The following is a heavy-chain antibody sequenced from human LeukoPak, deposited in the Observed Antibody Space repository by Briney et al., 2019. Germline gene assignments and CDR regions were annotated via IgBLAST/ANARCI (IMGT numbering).Heavy chain of an antibody. CDR3: AKVLVATIGTPPYYYGMDV. V-gene: IGHV3-30*18. D-gene: IGHD5-12*01. CDR1: GFTFSSYG. CDR2: ISYDGSNK. J-gene: IGHJ6*02. Sequence: GGSLRLSCAASGFTFSSYGMHWVHQAPGKGLEWVAVISYDGSNKYYADSVKGRFTISRDNSKNTLYLQMNSLRAEDTAVYYCAKVLVATIGTPPYYYGMDVWGQGTTVTVSS.